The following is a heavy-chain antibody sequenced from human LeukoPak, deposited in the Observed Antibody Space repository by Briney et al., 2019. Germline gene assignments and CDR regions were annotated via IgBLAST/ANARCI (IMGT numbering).Heavy chain of an antibody. CDR1: GYTFTNYA. CDR3: ARHPMVTRHSDDAFDI. V-gene: IGHV1-18*01. D-gene: IGHD4/OR15-4a*01. CDR2: XSAYSGNT. J-gene: IGHJ3*02. Sequence: ASVKVSCKASGYTFTNYAISWVRQAPXXGXXXXXXXSAYSGNTNDAQNLQDRVTMTTDTSTGTAYMDLRSLTSGDTAVYYCARHPMVTRHSDDAFDIWGQGTMVIVSS.